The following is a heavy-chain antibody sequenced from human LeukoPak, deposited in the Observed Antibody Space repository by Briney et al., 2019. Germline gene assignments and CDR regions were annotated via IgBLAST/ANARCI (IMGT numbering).Heavy chain of an antibody. Sequence: GGSLRLSCAASGFSFSSYWMSWVRQAPGKGLEWVANIKQDGTEKYYVDSVKSRFTISRDNAKNSLYLQMHSLRAEDTAVYYCAREVEHSGYSSWDYYYYYYMDVWGKGTTVTVCS. CDR1: GFSFSSYW. CDR2: IKQDGTEK. V-gene: IGHV3-7*01. D-gene: IGHD5-12*01. J-gene: IGHJ6*03. CDR3: AREVEHSGYSSWDYYYYYYMDV.